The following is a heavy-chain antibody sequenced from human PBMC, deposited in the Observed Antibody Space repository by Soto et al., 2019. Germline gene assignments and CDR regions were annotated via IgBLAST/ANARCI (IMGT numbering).Heavy chain of an antibody. CDR2: IFYSGYT. CDR1: GGSISTFY. J-gene: IGHJ3*02. V-gene: IGHV4-59*08. D-gene: IGHD4-17*01. CDR3: ISRTVTTFNAFDI. Sequence: SETLSLTCSVSGGSISTFYWSWIRHSPGKGMEWIGYIFYSGYTNHNPSLKGRVTISVDTSKNQFSLRLSSVTAADTAVYYCISRTVTTFNAFDIWGQGTMVTVSS.